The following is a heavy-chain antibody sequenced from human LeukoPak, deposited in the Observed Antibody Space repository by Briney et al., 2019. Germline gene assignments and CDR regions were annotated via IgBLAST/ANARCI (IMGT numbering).Heavy chain of an antibody. Sequence: SETLSLTCTVSGASISAFHWTWFRQPAGKGLEWIGLIYSSESTLFNPSLKSRVAMSVDLTKNQLSLKLTSVTAADTAMYYCARKDGDYWGRGTLVTVSS. V-gene: IGHV4-4*07. CDR3: ARKDGDY. CDR1: GASISAFH. J-gene: IGHJ4*02. CDR2: IYSSEST.